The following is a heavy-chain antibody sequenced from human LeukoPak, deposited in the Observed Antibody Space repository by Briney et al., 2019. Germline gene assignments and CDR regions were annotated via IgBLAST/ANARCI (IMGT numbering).Heavy chain of an antibody. CDR3: ARAAVCSSTSCRYYYYYMDV. J-gene: IGHJ6*03. D-gene: IGHD2-2*01. CDR1: GFTFSSYG. Sequence: GALRLSCAASGFTFSSYGMHWVRQAPGKGLEWVAFIRYDGSNKYYADSVKGRFTISRDNSKNTLYLQMNSLRAEDTAVYYCARAAVCSSTSCRYYYYYMDVWGKGTTVTVSS. CDR2: IRYDGSNK. V-gene: IGHV3-30*02.